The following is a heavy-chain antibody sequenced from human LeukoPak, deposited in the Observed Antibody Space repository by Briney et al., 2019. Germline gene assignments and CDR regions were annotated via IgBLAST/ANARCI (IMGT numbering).Heavy chain of an antibody. CDR3: SRDGPRDYDILTALDY. CDR2: ISYGGDNK. CDR1: GFNFQIYA. V-gene: IGHV3-30*04. Sequence: PGGSLRLSCAAFGFNFQIYAMHWVRQAPGKGLEWVALISYGGDNKYYADSVKGRFTISRDNSKSMLYLQMNGLRPEDTAVYYCSRDGPRDYDILTALDYWGQGTVVSVSS. D-gene: IGHD3-9*01. J-gene: IGHJ4*02.